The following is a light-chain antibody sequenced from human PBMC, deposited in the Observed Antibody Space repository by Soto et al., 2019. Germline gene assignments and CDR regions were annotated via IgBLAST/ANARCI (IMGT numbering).Light chain of an antibody. CDR2: AAS. Sequence: DIQMTQPPSSLSASVGDRVTITCRASQSISNYLIWYQQKPGKVPKLLIYAASSLQSGVPSRFSGSGSGTDFTLTISSLQPEDFATYYCQQSYSTVTFGQGTKVEIK. CDR1: QSISNY. J-gene: IGKJ1*01. CDR3: QQSYSTVT. V-gene: IGKV1-39*01.